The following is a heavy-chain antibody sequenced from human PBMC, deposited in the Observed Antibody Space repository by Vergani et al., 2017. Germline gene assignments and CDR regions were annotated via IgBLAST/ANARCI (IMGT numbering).Heavy chain of an antibody. CDR2: IWYDGSNK. CDR1: GFTFSSYG. J-gene: IGHJ1*01. Sequence: VQLLESGGGLVQPGGSLRLSCAASGFTFSSYGMHWVRQAPGKGLEWVAVIWYDGSNKYYADSVKGRFTISRDNSKNTLYLQMNSLRAEDTAEYYCARGGYYYDSTGLLQHWGQGTLVTVSS. D-gene: IGHD3-22*01. CDR3: ARGGYYYDSTGLLQH. V-gene: IGHV3-33*08.